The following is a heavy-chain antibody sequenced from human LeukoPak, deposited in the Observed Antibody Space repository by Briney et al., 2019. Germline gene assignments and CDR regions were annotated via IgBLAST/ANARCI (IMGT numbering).Heavy chain of an antibody. V-gene: IGHV1-8*01. CDR1: GYTFTSYD. CDR3: ARGWGGRYCSSTSCYLYR. D-gene: IGHD2-2*01. Sequence: ASVKVSFKASGYTFTSYDINWVRQATGQGLEWRGGMNPNSGNTGYAQKFQGRVTMTRNTSISTAYMELSSLISEDTAVYYCARGWGGRYCSSTSCYLYRWGQGTLVTVSS. J-gene: IGHJ4*02. CDR2: MNPNSGNT.